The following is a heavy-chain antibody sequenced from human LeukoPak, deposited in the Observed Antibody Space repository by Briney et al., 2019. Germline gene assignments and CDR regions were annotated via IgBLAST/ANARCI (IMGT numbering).Heavy chain of an antibody. V-gene: IGHV3-48*03. CDR3: ARDEYNYGYVSYFDY. Sequence: PGGSLRLSCAASGFTVSSYEMNWVRQAPGKGLEWVSYISSSGSAIYYADSVKGRFTISRDNAKNSLYLQMNSLRAEDTAVYYCARDEYNYGYVSYFDYWGQGTLVTVSS. D-gene: IGHD5-18*01. CDR2: ISSSGSAI. J-gene: IGHJ4*02. CDR1: GFTVSSYE.